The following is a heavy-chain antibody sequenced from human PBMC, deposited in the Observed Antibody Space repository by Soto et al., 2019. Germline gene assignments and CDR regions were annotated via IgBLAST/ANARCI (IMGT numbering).Heavy chain of an antibody. Sequence: QVQLQESGPGLVKPSGTLSLTCAVSGGSISSSNWWSWVRQPPGKGLEWIGEIYHSGSTNYNPSLKSRVAISVDKSKNQLSRKLSSVTAADTAVDWCARVVGGYYYGMDVWGQGTTVTVSS. J-gene: IGHJ6*02. CDR1: GGSISSSNW. V-gene: IGHV4-4*01. CDR3: ARVVGGYYYGMDV. CDR2: IYHSGST. D-gene: IGHD2-2*01.